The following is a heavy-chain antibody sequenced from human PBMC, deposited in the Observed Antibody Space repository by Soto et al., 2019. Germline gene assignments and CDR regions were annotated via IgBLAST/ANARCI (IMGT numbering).Heavy chain of an antibody. D-gene: IGHD3-9*01. CDR1: GGTFSSYA. J-gene: IGHJ5*02. V-gene: IGHV1-69*13. Sequence: SVKVSCKASGGTFSSYAISWVRQAPGQGLEWMGGIIPIFGTANYAQKFQGRVTMTADESTSTAYMELRSLRSDDTAVYYCARDASINWFDPWGQGTLVTVSS. CDR3: ARDASINWFDP. CDR2: IIPIFGTA.